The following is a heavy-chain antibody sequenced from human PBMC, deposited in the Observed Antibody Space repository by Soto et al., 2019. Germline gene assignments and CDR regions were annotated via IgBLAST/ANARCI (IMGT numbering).Heavy chain of an antibody. Sequence: EVLLLESGGGLVQRGGSLRLSCASSGFSYSNYAMTWLRQAPGKGPERISTANNGAGGTYYADSVKSPFTISRDNSKNTLYLQVSSLRAEDTSVYYCAKERLGRGIDYWGRVILVTVSS. CDR1: GFSYSNYA. J-gene: IGHJ4*02. V-gene: IGHV3-23*01. CDR3: AKERLGRGIDY. CDR2: ANNGAGGT. D-gene: IGHD3-10*01.